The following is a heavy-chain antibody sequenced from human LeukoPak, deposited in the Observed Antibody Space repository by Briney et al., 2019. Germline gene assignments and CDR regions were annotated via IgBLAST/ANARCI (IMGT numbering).Heavy chain of an antibody. Sequence: PGGSLTLSCEVSGFTLSRFNMHWVRQAPGKGLEWVSGISSSSYYLTYADSVKGRFTVSRDNAKNSVFLLMNSLTAEDTAVYYCARVDCSGASCYLDYWGQGTLVTVSS. D-gene: IGHD2-15*01. CDR2: ISSSSYYL. V-gene: IGHV3-21*01. CDR3: ARVDCSGASCYLDY. J-gene: IGHJ4*02. CDR1: GFTLSRFN.